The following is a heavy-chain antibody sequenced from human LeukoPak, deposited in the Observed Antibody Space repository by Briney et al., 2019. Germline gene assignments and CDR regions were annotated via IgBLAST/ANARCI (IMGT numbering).Heavy chain of an antibody. CDR1: GGTFSSYA. CDR2: IIPILGIA. V-gene: IGHV1-69*04. CDR3: ARDPGTGMGTA. Sequence: GVSVKVSCKASGGTFSSYAISWVRQAPGQGLEWMGRIIPILGIANYAQKFQGRVTITADKSTSTAYMELSSLRSEDTAVYYCARDPGTGMGTAWGQGTLVTVSS. D-gene: IGHD1-1*01. J-gene: IGHJ5*02.